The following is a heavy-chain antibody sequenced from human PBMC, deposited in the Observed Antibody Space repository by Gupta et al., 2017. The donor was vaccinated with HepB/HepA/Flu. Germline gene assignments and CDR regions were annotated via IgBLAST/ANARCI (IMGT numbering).Heavy chain of an antibody. CDR3: ARGSEGGDFWSGLMVF. CDR1: GGSFRNYA. D-gene: IGHD3-3*01. Sequence: QVQLVQSGAEVKKPGTSVKVSCKASGGSFRNYAIVWVRQAPGQGLEWMGSIIPILGITNYPQKFRDRVTISADTSTSTAYMELNSLISDDTAVYYCARGSEGGDFWSGLMVFWGQGTLVTVSS. CDR2: IIPILGIT. J-gene: IGHJ4*02. V-gene: IGHV1-69*04.